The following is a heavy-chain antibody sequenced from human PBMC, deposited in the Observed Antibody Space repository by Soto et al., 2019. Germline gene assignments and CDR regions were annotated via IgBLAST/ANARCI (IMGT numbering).Heavy chain of an antibody. D-gene: IGHD3-22*01. CDR1: GGTFSGYY. Sequence: SETLSLLCAVYGGTFSGYYWSWIRQPPGKGPAWIGEINHSGTTNHNPALESRVTTSVDTSKIQDAMKLSSVTTADTAGYYCSRARFYYDSSGHRDYCGQGTLVTVSS. CDR3: SRARFYYDSSGHRDY. J-gene: IGHJ4*01. CDR2: INHSGTT. V-gene: IGHV4-34*01.